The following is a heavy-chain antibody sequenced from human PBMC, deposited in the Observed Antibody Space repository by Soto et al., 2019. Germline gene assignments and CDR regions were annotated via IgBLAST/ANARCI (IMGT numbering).Heavy chain of an antibody. CDR1: GYTFTSYG. D-gene: IGHD3-10*01. CDR3: ARDLLPYYGSGSPNWFDP. CDR2: ISVYYGNT. Sequence: QVQLLQSGAEVKKPGASVKVSCKASGYTFTSYGISWVRQAPGQGLEWIGWISVYYGNTNYAQKLQGRVTMTTDTSTSTAYMELRSLRSDGTAVYFCARDLLPYYGSGSPNWFDPWGQGTLVTVSS. J-gene: IGHJ5*02. V-gene: IGHV1-18*01.